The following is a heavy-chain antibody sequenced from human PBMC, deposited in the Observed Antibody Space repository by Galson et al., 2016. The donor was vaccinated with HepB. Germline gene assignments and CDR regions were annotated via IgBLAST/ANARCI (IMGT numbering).Heavy chain of an antibody. Sequence: SLRLSCAASGFTFSAYAMNWVRQAPGKGLECISHITGNSDIIYYADSVKGRFTISRDNAKNSLYLQMNSLRDEDTAVYYCVWRTDWGQGTMVTVSS. CDR2: ITGNSDII. CDR3: VWRTD. CDR1: GFTFSAYA. J-gene: IGHJ3*01. D-gene: IGHD2-21*01. V-gene: IGHV3-48*02.